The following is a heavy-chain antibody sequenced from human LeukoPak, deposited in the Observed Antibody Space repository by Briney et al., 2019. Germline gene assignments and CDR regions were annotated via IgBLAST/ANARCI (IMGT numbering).Heavy chain of an antibody. D-gene: IGHD6-19*01. CDR1: GFTFSSYW. CDR3: ARDQDGSGWYRYYYYYMDV. CDR2: IESDGST. J-gene: IGHJ6*03. Sequence: GGSLRLSCAASGFTFSSYWMHWVRQTPGKGLVWVSRIESDGSTIYADSVRGRFTISRDNAKNMVYLQMNSLRAEDTAVYYCARDQDGSGWYRYYYYYMDVWGKGTTVTVSS. V-gene: IGHV3-74*01.